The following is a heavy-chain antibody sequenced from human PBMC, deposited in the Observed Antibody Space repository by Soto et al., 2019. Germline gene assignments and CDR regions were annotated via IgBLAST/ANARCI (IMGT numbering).Heavy chain of an antibody. V-gene: IGHV4-31*03. CDR1: GGSISSGGYY. CDR3: ARGIFGVVIGYAFDI. Sequence: QVQLQESGPGLVKPSQTLSLTCTVSGGSISSGGYYWSWIRQHPGKGLEWIGYIYYSGSTYYNPSLKSRVTMAVDTSKNQFSLKLSSVTAADTAVYYCARGIFGVVIGYAFDIWGQGTMVTVSS. D-gene: IGHD3-3*01. J-gene: IGHJ3*02. CDR2: IYYSGST.